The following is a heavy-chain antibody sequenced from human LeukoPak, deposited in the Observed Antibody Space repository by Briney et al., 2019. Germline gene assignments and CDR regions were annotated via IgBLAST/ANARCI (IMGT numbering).Heavy chain of an antibody. CDR3: ARASITIFGVVDEYYYYMDV. V-gene: IGHV4-59*01. Sequence: SETLSLTCTVSGGSISSYYWSWIRQPPGKGLEWIGYIYYSGSTNYNPSLKSRVTISVDTSKNQFSLKLSSVTAADTAVYYCARASITIFGVVDEYYYYMDVWGKGTTVTVSS. D-gene: IGHD3-3*01. CDR2: IYYSGST. J-gene: IGHJ6*03. CDR1: GGSISSYY.